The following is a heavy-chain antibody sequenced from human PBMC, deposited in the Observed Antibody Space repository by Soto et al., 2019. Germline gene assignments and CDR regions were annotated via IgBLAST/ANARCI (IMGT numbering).Heavy chain of an antibody. CDR1: GYTFTRFG. CDR2: ISTYNGNT. Sequence: GASVKVSCKGSGYTFTRFGINWVRQAPGQGLERMGWISTYNGNTNYAQNLQGRVTMTTDTSTSTAYVELRSLRSDDTAVYYFSIYYYGDYRNCFDPSGQGTLVTVSS. CDR3: SIYYYGDYRNCFDP. D-gene: IGHD4-17*01. J-gene: IGHJ5*02. V-gene: IGHV1-18*01.